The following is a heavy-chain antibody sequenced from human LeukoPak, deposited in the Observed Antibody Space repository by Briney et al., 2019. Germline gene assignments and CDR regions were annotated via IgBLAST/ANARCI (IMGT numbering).Heavy chain of an antibody. V-gene: IGHV3-23*01. CDR3: AKDRESYRVFDY. CDR2: ISGSGGTT. CDR1: GSTFSSYA. J-gene: IGHJ4*02. D-gene: IGHD1-26*01. Sequence: GGSLRLSCVASGSTFSSYAMNWVRQAPGKGLEWVSVISGSGGTTYYADSVRGRFTISRDNSKNTLYLQMNSLRAEDTAVYYCAKDRESYRVFDYWGQGTLVTVSS.